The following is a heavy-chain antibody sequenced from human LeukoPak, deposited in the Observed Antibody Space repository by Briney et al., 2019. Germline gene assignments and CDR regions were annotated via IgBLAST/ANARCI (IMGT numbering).Heavy chain of an antibody. Sequence: SQTLSFSCAISGDSVSSNSVAWNWIRQSPSRGLEWLGRAYSRSRGGRDYAISVRSRINIDTDTSRNRFSLQLSSVTPEDTAVYYCARGTNSTFDVWGQGTMVTVSS. V-gene: IGHV6-1*01. D-gene: IGHD1-7*01. CDR3: ARGTNSTFDV. CDR1: GDSVSSNSVA. CDR2: AYSRSRGGR. J-gene: IGHJ3*01.